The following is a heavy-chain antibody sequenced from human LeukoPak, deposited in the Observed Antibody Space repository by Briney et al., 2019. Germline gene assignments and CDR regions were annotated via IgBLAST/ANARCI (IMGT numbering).Heavy chain of an antibody. Sequence: GGSLRLSCAASGFTFSRYWMHWVRQAPGKGLVWVSRIKSDGSTNYADSVKGRFTISRDNAKNTVSLQMSSLRAEDTGVYYCARAPAEIGGYYPEYFRHWGQGTLVTVSS. CDR1: GFTFSRYW. J-gene: IGHJ1*01. D-gene: IGHD3-22*01. CDR3: ARAPAEIGGYYPEYFRH. V-gene: IGHV3-74*01. CDR2: IKSDGST.